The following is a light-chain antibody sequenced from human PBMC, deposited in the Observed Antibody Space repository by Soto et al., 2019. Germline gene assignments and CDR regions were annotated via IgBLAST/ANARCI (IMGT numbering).Light chain of an antibody. CDR2: GAS. V-gene: IGKV3-15*01. J-gene: IGKJ2*01. Sequence: EIVLTQSPGTLSLSPGESATLSCRASQRVASSHIAWYRQKPGQAPWLLIYGASTRATGFPARFSGSGSGTEFTLTISDLQSEDFAVYNCQQYEIWPRTFGQGTKVDIK. CDR1: QRVASSH. CDR3: QQYEIWPRT.